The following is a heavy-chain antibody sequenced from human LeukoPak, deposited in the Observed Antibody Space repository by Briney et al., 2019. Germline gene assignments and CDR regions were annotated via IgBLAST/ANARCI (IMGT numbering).Heavy chain of an antibody. CDR1: GFTFSSYA. CDR2: ISGSGGST. Sequence: GGSLRLSCAASGFTFSSYAMSWVRQAPGKGLEWVSAISGSGGSTYYADSVKGRFTISRDNAKNTLYLQMNSLRAEDAAVYYCARDPAGAFDIWGQGTMVTVSS. J-gene: IGHJ3*02. CDR3: ARDPAGAFDI. V-gene: IGHV3-23*01.